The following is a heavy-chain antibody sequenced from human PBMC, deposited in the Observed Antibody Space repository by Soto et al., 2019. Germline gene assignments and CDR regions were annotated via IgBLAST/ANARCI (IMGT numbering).Heavy chain of an antibody. CDR1: GGSISSSSYY. Sequence: PSETLSLTCTVSGGSISSSSYYWGWIRQPPGKGLEWIGSIYHSGSTNYNPSLKSRVTISEDTSKNQFSLKLSSVTAADTAVYYCARGLHSSGWYVDYWGQRTLVTVSS. J-gene: IGHJ4*02. CDR3: ARGLHSSGWYVDY. D-gene: IGHD6-19*01. V-gene: IGHV4-39*07. CDR2: IYHSGST.